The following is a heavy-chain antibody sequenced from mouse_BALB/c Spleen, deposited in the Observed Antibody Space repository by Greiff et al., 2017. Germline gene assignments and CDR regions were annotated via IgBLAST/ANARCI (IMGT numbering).Heavy chain of an antibody. CDR1: GFPFSSYT. Sequence: LVESGGGLVKPGGSLKLSCAASGFPFSSYTMSWVRQTPEKRLEWVATISSGGSYTYYPDSVKGRFTISRDNAKNTLYLQVSSLKSEDTAMYYCTRVYYEYERCDYWGQGTLVTVSA. D-gene: IGHD2-4*01. J-gene: IGHJ3*01. CDR3: TRVYYEYERCDY. V-gene: IGHV5-6-4*01. CDR2: ISSGGSYT.